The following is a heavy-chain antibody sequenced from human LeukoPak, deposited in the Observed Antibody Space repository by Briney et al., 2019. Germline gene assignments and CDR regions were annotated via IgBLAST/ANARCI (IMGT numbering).Heavy chain of an antibody. CDR1: GYTFTSYA. CDR3: ARVAGLDSSGWYVGFDY. V-gene: IGHV1-3*01. Sequence: GASVKVSCKASGYTFTSYAMHWVRQAPGQRLKWMGWINAGNGNTKYSQKFQGRVTITRDTSASTAYMGLSSLRSEDTAVYYCARVAGLDSSGWYVGFDYWGQGTLVTVSS. J-gene: IGHJ4*02. D-gene: IGHD6-19*01. CDR2: INAGNGNT.